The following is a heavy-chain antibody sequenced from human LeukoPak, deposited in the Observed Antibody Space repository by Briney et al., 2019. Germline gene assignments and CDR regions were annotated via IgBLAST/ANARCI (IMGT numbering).Heavy chain of an antibody. J-gene: IGHJ2*01. CDR1: GFTFSTYT. V-gene: IGHV3-21*01. CDR2: ISSSSSYI. D-gene: IGHD2-15*01. CDR3: ARDSGWYFDL. Sequence: GGSLGLSCAASGFTFSTYTMNWVRQAPGMGLEWVSSISSSSSYIYYADSVKGRFTISRDNAKNSLYLQMNSLRAEDTAVYYCARDSGWYFDLWGRGTLVTVSS.